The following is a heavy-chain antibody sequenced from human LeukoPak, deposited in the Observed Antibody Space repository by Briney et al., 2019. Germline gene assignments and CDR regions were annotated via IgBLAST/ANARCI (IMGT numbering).Heavy chain of an antibody. CDR2: IYWNDDK. V-gene: IGHV2-5*01. D-gene: IGHD2-2*01. Sequence: SGPTLVNPTQTLTLTCTFSGFSLSTSGVGVGWIRQPPGKALEWLALIYWNDDKRYSPSLKSRLTITKDTSKNQVVLTMTNMDPVDTATYYCAHSTYCSSTSCSGWFDPWGQGTLVTVSS. CDR3: AHSTYCSSTSCSGWFDP. CDR1: GFSLSTSGVG. J-gene: IGHJ5*02.